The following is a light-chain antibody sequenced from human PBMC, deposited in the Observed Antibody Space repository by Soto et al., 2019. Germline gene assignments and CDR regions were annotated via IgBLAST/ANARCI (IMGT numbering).Light chain of an antibody. V-gene: IGLV1-51*01. CDR1: SSNFGAGY. CDR2: DDN. CDR3: GTWDTSLPACV. J-gene: IGLJ1*01. Sequence: QSVLTQPPSVSGAPGQRVTISCTGSSSNFGAGYEVHWYKQLPGTAPTLVIYDDNNRPSGIPDRFSGSKSGTSATLGITGLQTGDEADYYCGTWDTSLPACVFGPGTKVTVL.